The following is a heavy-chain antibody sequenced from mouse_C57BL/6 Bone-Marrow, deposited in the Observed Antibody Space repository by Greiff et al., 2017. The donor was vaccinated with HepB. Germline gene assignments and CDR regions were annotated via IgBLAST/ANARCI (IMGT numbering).Heavy chain of an antibody. V-gene: IGHV2-2*01. CDR1: GFSLTSYG. D-gene: IGHD1-1*01. CDR2: IWSGGST. J-gene: IGHJ1*03. CDR3: ARNWDYYYGSSYLWYFDV. Sequence: VMLVESGPGLVQPSQSLSITCTVSGFSLTSYGVHWVRQSPGKGLEWLGVIWSGGSTDYNAAFISRLSISKDNSKSQVFFKMNSLQADDTAIYYCARNWDYYYGSSYLWYFDVWGTGTTVTVSS.